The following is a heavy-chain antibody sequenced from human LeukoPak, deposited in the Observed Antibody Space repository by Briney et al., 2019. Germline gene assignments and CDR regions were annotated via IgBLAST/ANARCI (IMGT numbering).Heavy chain of an antibody. CDR1: GYTFTSYD. CDR2: MNPNSGNT. V-gene: IGHV1-8*01. Sequence: ASVKVSCKASGYTFTSYDINWVRQATGQGLEWMGWMNPNSGNTGYAQKFQGRVTMTRNTSISTAYMELSSLRSEDTAVYYCATESYYYDSSATQLDNWGQGTLVTVSS. J-gene: IGHJ4*02. D-gene: IGHD3-22*01. CDR3: ATESYYYDSSATQLDN.